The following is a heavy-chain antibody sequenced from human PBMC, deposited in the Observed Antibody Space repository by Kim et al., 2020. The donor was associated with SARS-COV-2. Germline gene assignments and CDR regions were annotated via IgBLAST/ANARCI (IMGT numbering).Heavy chain of an antibody. V-gene: IGHV3-43*01. D-gene: IGHD2-15*01. CDR2: ISWDGGST. CDR3: AKDIGYTGYCSGGSCYYPPHSYYVMDL. CDR1: GFTFDDYT. Sequence: GGSLRLSCAASGFTFDDYTMHWVRQAPGKGLEWVSLISWDGGSTYYADSVKGRFTIYRDNSKNSLYLQMNSLRTEDTALYYCAKDIGYTGYCSGGSCYYPPHSYYVMDLWGQGTTVTVSS. J-gene: IGHJ6*02.